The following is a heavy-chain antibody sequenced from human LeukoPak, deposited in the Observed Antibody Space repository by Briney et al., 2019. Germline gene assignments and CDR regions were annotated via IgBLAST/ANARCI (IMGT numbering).Heavy chain of an antibody. CDR2: FDPEDGET. D-gene: IGHD5-12*01. CDR1: GYTLTELS. J-gene: IGHJ6*02. CDR3: ATLGYRLYYYYCYGMDV. Sequence: GASVKVSCKVSGYTLTELSMHWVRQAPGKGLEWMGGFDPEDGETIYAQKFQGRVTMTEDTSTDTAYMELSSLRSEDTAVYYCATLGYRLYYYYCYGMDVWGQGTTVTVSS. V-gene: IGHV1-24*01.